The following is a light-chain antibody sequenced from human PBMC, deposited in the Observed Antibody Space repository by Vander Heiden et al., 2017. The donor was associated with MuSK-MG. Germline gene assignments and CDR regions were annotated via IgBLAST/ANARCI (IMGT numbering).Light chain of an antibody. J-gene: IGLJ1*01. CDR3: QSYDSSLGGYV. Sequence: QFVLTQPPSVSGAPGQRVTISCTGSSSNIGAGYAVHWYQQLPGTAPKLLIYRNNKRHSGVPDRFSGSRSDTSASLAIAGLQAEDEADYYCQSYDSSLGGYVFGTGTKVTVL. CDR1: SSNIGAGYA. V-gene: IGLV1-40*01. CDR2: RNN.